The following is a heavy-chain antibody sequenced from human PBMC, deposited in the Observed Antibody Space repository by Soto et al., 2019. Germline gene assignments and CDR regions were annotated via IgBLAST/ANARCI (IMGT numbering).Heavy chain of an antibody. D-gene: IGHD7-27*01. CDR3: ARGPSGDKVDS. CDR1: GGSISTVDYW. Sequence: QVQLQESGPGLVKPSQTLSLTCTVSGGSISTVDYWWSWIGQSPDMGLEWIGHIYDGGRTYNNPSLESRVTMSVDTSKSQLSLTLSSVSAADTAVYYCARGPSGDKVDSWGQGTLVTVSS. J-gene: IGHJ4*02. CDR2: IYDGGRT. V-gene: IGHV4-30-4*01.